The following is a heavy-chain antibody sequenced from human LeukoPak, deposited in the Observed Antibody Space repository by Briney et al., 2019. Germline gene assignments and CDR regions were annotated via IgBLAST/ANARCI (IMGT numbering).Heavy chain of an antibody. CDR3: ARHGGVAAFDY. Sequence: PSETLSLTCTVSGGSISSGDYYWSWIRQPPGKGLEWIGYIYYSGSTYYNPSLKSRVTISVDTSKNQFSLHLSSVTAADTAVYYCARHGGVAAFDYWGQGTLVTVSS. CDR2: IYYSGST. V-gene: IGHV4-30-4*01. J-gene: IGHJ4*02. D-gene: IGHD6-19*01. CDR1: GGSISSGDYY.